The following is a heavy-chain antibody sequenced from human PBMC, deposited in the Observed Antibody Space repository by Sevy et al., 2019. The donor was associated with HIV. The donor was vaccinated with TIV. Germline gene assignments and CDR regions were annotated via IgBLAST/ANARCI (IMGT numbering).Heavy chain of an antibody. CDR1: GYTFTSYG. CDR2: ISAYNGNT. D-gene: IGHD6-13*01. J-gene: IGHJ6*03. Sequence: ASVKVSCKASGYTFTSYGISWVRQAPGQGLEWMGWISAYNGNTNYAQKLQGRVTMTTDTSTSTAYMELRSLRSDDTAVYYCARLLKEGEKKGSLSIAAAGTVPLDYYYYYMDVWGKGTTVTVSS. V-gene: IGHV1-18*01. CDR3: ARLLKEGEKKGSLSIAAAGTVPLDYYYYYMDV.